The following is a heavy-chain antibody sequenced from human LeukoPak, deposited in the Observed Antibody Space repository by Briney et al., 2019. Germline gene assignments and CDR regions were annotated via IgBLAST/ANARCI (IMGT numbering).Heavy chain of an antibody. CDR2: ISGSGGST. Sequence: GGSLRLSCTASGFTFSNYGMSWVRQAPGKGLEWVSGISGSGGSTYYADSVKGRFTISRDNSKNTLYLQMNSLRAEDTAVYYCAKGAAMVTTSYFDYWGQGTLVTVSS. V-gene: IGHV3-23*01. CDR3: AKGAAMVTTSYFDY. CDR1: GFTFSNYG. D-gene: IGHD5-18*01. J-gene: IGHJ4*02.